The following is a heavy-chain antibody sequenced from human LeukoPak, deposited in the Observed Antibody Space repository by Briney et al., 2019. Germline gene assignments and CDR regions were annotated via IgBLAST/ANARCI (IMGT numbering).Heavy chain of an antibody. J-gene: IGHJ4*02. D-gene: IGHD3/OR15-3a*01. Sequence: SETLSLTCTVSGGSISSYYWSWIRHPPAKGLEWMGYIYYNGSTNYNPSLKSRVTISVDTSKIQFSLKLSSVTAADAAVYYCARHYRGDWASIYFDYWGQGTLVTVSS. CDR1: GGSISSYY. CDR2: IYYNGST. CDR3: ARHYRGDWASIYFDY. V-gene: IGHV4-59*08.